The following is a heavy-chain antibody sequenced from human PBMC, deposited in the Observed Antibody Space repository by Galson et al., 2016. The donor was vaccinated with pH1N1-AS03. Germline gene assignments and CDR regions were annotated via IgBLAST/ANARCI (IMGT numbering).Heavy chain of an antibody. CDR2: IYPGNSDS. Sequence: QSGAEVKKPGESLKISCKGSGYRFTNYWIGWVRQMPGKGLEWMGIIYPGNSDSRYNKSFQGQVTISADTSISTVYVQWSSLQASDTAMYYCARPRLNYFDNWGQGTLVTVSS. CDR3: ARPRLNYFDN. D-gene: IGHD3-16*01. V-gene: IGHV5-51*03. CDR1: GYRFTNYW. J-gene: IGHJ4*02.